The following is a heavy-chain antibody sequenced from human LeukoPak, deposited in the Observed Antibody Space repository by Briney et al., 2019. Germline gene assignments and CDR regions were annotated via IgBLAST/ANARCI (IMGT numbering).Heavy chain of an antibody. Sequence: GRSLRLSCAASGFTFSNYGMHWVRQAPGKGLEWVALISYDGNNKYYSDSMKGRFTISRDNSKNTLYLQMNSLRAEDTAVYYCAKDIDYGGANWGQGSQFIVSS. V-gene: IGHV3-30*18. J-gene: IGHJ4*02. CDR3: AKDIDYGGAN. D-gene: IGHD4-23*01. CDR2: ISYDGNNK. CDR1: GFTFSNYG.